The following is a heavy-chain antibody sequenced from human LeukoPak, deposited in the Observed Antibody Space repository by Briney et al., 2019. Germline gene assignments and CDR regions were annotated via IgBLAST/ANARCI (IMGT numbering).Heavy chain of an antibody. Sequence: PGGSLRLSCVASGFPFSSYWMTWVRQAPGKGLEWVANIKQDGSKKSYVDSVKGRFTISRDNAKNSLYLQMNRLLGEDTAMKYCTSGGYIDDGIDYWGQGTLVTVS. V-gene: IGHV3-7*01. CDR2: IKQDGSKK. CDR1: GFPFSSYW. CDR3: TSGGYIDDGIDY. D-gene: IGHD1-26*01. J-gene: IGHJ4*02.